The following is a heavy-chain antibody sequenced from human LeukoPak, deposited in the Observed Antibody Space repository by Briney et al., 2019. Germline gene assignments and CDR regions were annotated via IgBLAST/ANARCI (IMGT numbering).Heavy chain of an antibody. CDR2: IFYSGST. D-gene: IGHD4-17*01. V-gene: IGHV4-39*07. J-gene: IGHJ4*02. Sequence: SETLSLTCTVSGGSISTSNYYWGWIRQPPGKGLEWIGNIFYSGSTYYSPSLKSRVTISLDTSRNQFSLKLTSVTAADTAVYYCARGKQGYGDYELTFDYWGQGTLVTVSS. CDR1: GGSISTSNYY. CDR3: ARGKQGYGDYELTFDY.